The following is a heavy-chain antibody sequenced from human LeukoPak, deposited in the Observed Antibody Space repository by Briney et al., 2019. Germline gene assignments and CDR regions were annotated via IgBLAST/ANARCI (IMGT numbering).Heavy chain of an antibody. D-gene: IGHD6-19*01. J-gene: IGHJ3*02. V-gene: IGHV3-21*01. Sequence: PGESLRLSCAASGFTFSSYSMTWVRQAPGKGLEWVSSISSSSSYIYYADSVKGRFTISGDNAKNSLYLQMNSLRAEDTAVYYCARYMRGRSGWYPHALLLNDAFDIWGQGTMVTVSS. CDR3: ARYMRGRSGWYPHALLLNDAFDI. CDR2: ISSSSSYI. CDR1: GFTFSSYS.